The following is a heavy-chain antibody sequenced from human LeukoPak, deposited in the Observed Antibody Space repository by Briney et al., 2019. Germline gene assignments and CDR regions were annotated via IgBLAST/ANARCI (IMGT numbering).Heavy chain of an antibody. D-gene: IGHD2-15*01. CDR2: FDPEDGET. J-gene: IGHJ4*02. Sequence: ASVKVSCKVSGYTLTELSMHWVLQAPGKGLEWMGGFDPEDGETIYAQKSQGRVTMTEDTSTDTAYMELSSLRSEDTAVYYCATKSLRYCSGGSCYLFDYWGQGTLVTVSS. CDR1: GYTLTELS. V-gene: IGHV1-24*01. CDR3: ATKSLRYCSGGSCYLFDY.